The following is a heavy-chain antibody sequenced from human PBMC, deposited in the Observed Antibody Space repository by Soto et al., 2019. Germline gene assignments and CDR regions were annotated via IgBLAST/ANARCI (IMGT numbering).Heavy chain of an antibody. J-gene: IGHJ4*02. CDR2: IIPIYAAT. Sequence: GASLKVSCKASGDTFSNYAISWVRQAPGQGLEWLGGIIPIYAATDYAQKFQGRVTITADDSTNTAYMELSSLRSEDTAVYYCAKTPPRTSATAYYFDSWGQGTLVTVSS. D-gene: IGHD2-21*01. CDR3: AKTPPRTSATAYYFDS. CDR1: GDTFSNYA. V-gene: IGHV1-69*13.